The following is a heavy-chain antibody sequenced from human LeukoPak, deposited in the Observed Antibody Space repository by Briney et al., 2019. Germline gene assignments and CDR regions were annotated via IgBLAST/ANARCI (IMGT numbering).Heavy chain of an antibody. D-gene: IGHD6-6*01. J-gene: IGHJ4*02. Sequence: ASVKVSCKASGYTLTSYDISCVRQAPGQGLEWMGWISTYNDNTHYAQKLQGRVTMTTDTSTSTVYMELKSLRSDDTAVYYCARIHSRIIAARPGNPAFDYWGRGTLVTVSS. CDR2: ISTYNDNT. CDR1: GYTLTSYD. V-gene: IGHV1-18*01. CDR3: ARIHSRIIAARPGNPAFDY.